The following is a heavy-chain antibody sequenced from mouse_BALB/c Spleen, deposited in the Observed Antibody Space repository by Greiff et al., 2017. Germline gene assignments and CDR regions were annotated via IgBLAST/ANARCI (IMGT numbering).Heavy chain of an antibody. CDR2: ISSGSSTI. CDR3: ARWLLKTDYAMDY. D-gene: IGHD2-3*01. V-gene: IGHV5-17*02. CDR1: GFTFSSFG. J-gene: IGHJ4*01. Sequence: EVQLVESGGGLVQPGGSRKLSCAASGFTFSSFGMHWVRQAPEKGLEWVAYISSGSSTIYYADTVKGRFTISRDNPKNTLFLQMTSLRSEDTAMYYCARWLLKTDYAMDYWGQGTSVTVSS.